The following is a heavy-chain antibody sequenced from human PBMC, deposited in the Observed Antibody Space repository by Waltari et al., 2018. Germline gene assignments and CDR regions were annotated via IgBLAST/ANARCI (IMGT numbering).Heavy chain of an antibody. CDR1: GFTFSSYA. Sequence: EVQLVESGGGLVQPGGSLRLSCAASGFTFSSYAMSWVRQAPGKGVEGVSAISGRGGSTYDADAVKGRFTSSRDNSKNTLYLQMNSLRAEDTAVYYCAKSYYYDSSGYDWGQGTLVTVSS. CDR2: ISGRGGST. D-gene: IGHD3-22*01. CDR3: AKSYYYDSSGYD. V-gene: IGHV3-23*04. J-gene: IGHJ4*02.